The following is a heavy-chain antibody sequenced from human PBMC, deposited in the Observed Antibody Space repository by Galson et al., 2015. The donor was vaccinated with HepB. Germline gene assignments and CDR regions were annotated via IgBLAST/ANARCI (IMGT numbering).Heavy chain of an antibody. D-gene: IGHD3-3*01. CDR2: INHSGST. V-gene: IGHV4-34*01. CDR3: ARATYYDFWSNATSEMDV. CDR1: GESFSGYY. J-gene: IGHJ6*04. Sequence: TLSLTCAVYGESFSGYYWSWIRQPPGKGLEWIGEINHSGSTNYNPSLKSRVTISVDTSKNQFSLKVSSVTAADTAVYYCARATYYDFWSNATSEMDVWGKGTTVTVSS.